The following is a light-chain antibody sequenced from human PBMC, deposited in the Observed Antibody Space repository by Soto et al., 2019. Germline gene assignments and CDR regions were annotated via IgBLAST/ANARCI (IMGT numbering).Light chain of an antibody. V-gene: IGLV2-14*01. CDR2: EVT. Sequence: QPVLTQTASVSGSRGQSIIISCVGRNTDVGQDKSVSWYQQGPGKAPKLLIFEVTNRPSGVSNRFSGSRSGNTASLTISGLQPDDEGDYFCVSYTDTDTLVFGTGTKVTVL. CDR3: VSYTDTDTLV. CDR1: NTDVGQDKS. J-gene: IGLJ1*01.